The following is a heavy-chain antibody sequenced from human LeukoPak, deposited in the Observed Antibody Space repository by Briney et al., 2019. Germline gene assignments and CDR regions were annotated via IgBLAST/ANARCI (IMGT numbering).Heavy chain of an antibody. Sequence: QPGGSLRLSCAASGFTFSSYAMTWVRQAPGKGLEWVSGISGSDGRTYYADSVKGRFTISRDNSKNTLYLHMNSLRAEDTAVYYCAREGGYSYGWYFDYWGQGTLVTVSS. CDR1: GFTFSSYA. J-gene: IGHJ4*02. V-gene: IGHV3-23*01. D-gene: IGHD5-18*01. CDR2: ISGSDGRT. CDR3: AREGGYSYGWYFDY.